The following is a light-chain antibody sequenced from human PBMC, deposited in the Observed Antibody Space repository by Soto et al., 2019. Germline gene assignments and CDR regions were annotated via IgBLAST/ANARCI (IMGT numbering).Light chain of an antibody. V-gene: IGKV4-1*01. J-gene: IGKJ5*01. Sequence: DIVMTQSPDSLAVSLGERATINCKSSQTVLSGSTNKNFLAWYQQRPGQPPKLLIYWASTRGSGVPDRFSGSGSGTDFTLTISSLQAEDVAVYYCPQYFSSPSTTFGQGTRLEIK. CDR1: QTVLSGSTNKNF. CDR2: WAS. CDR3: PQYFSSPSTT.